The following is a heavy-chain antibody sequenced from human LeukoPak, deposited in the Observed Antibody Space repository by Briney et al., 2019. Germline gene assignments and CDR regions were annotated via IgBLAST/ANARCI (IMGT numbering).Heavy chain of an antibody. CDR3: ARVASNIPSLAAFDI. J-gene: IGHJ3*02. Sequence: KPGGSLRLSCAASGFTFSSYSMNWVRQAPGRGLEWVSSISTSSSYIYYVDSVKGRFAISRDNARKSLYLQMNSLRAEDTAVYYCARVASNIPSLAAFDIWGQGTMVTVSS. D-gene: IGHD5-12*01. CDR1: GFTFSSYS. V-gene: IGHV3-21*01. CDR2: ISTSSSYI.